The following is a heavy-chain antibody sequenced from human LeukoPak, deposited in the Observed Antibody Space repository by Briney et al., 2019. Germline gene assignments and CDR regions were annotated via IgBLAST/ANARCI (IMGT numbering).Heavy chain of an antibody. Sequence: GGSLRLSCAASGFTFSSYSINWVRQAPGKGLEWVSSISSSSRYIYYADSVKGRFTISRHNAKNSLFLQMNSLRAEDTAVYYCAREPYSYYGMDVWGQGTTVTVSS. V-gene: IGHV3-21*06. CDR1: GFTFSSYS. J-gene: IGHJ6*02. CDR3: AREPYSYYGMDV. CDR2: ISSSSRYI.